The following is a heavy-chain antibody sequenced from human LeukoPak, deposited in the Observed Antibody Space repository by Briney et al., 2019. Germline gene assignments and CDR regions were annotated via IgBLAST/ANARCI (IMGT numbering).Heavy chain of an antibody. CDR2: ISGSGGST. V-gene: IGHV3-23*01. Sequence: GGSLRLSCAASGFTFSSYAMSWVRQAPGKRLEWVSAISGSGGSTYYADSVKGRFTISRDNSKNTLYLQMNSLRAEDTAVYYCAKAHNKFGVGATPYYWGQGTLVTVSS. D-gene: IGHD1-26*01. CDR3: AKAHNKFGVGATPYY. CDR1: GFTFSSYA. J-gene: IGHJ4*02.